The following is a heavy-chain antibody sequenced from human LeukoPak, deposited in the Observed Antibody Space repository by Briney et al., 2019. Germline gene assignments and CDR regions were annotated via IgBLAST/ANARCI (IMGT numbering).Heavy chain of an antibody. Sequence: GASVKVSCKASGYTFTSYAMHWVRQAPGQRLEWMGWINAGNGNTKYSQKFQGRVTITRDTSASTAYMELRSLRSDDTAVYYCARGGIAAAGEDAFDIWGQGTMVTVSS. J-gene: IGHJ3*02. CDR2: INAGNGNT. CDR3: ARGGIAAAGEDAFDI. V-gene: IGHV1-3*01. CDR1: GYTFTSYA. D-gene: IGHD6-13*01.